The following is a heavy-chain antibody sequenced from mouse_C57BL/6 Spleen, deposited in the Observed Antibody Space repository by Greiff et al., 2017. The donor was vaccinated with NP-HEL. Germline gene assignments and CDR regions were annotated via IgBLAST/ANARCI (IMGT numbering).Heavy chain of an antibody. CDR3: ARSPYDYDDY. J-gene: IGHJ2*01. D-gene: IGHD2-4*01. V-gene: IGHV1-64*01. CDR2: IHPNSGST. Sequence: QVQLQQPGAELVKPGASVKLSCKASGYTFTSYWMHWVKQRPGQGLEWIGMIHPNSGSTNYNKKFKSKATLTVDKSSSTAYMQLSSLTSEDSAVYYCARSPYDYDDYWGQGTTLTVSS. CDR1: GYTFTSYW.